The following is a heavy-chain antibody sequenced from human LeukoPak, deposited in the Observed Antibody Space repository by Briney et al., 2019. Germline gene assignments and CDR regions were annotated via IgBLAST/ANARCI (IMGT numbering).Heavy chain of an antibody. CDR2: ISGSGGST. D-gene: IGHD6-19*01. CDR1: GFTFSSYA. CDR3: ARGKYSSGWAAGADAFDI. J-gene: IGHJ3*02. Sequence: GGSLRLSCAASGFTFSSYAMSWVRQAPGKGLEWVSAISGSGGSTYYADSVKGRFTISRDNSKNTLYLQMNSLRAEDTAVYYCARGKYSSGWAAGADAFDIWGQGTMVTVSS. V-gene: IGHV3-23*01.